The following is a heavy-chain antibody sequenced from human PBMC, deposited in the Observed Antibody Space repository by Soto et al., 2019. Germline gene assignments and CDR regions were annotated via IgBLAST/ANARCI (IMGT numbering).Heavy chain of an antibody. CDR1: GGSTSSGDYY. CDR2: IYYSGST. J-gene: IGHJ4*02. V-gene: IGHV4-30-4*01. CDR3: ARAVTTFDY. Sequence: PSETLSLTCTVSGGSTSSGDYYWSWIRQPPGKGLEWIGYIYYSGSTYYNPSLKSRVTISVDTSKNQFSLKLSSVAAADTAVYYCARAVTTFDYWGQGALVTVSS. D-gene: IGHD4-17*01.